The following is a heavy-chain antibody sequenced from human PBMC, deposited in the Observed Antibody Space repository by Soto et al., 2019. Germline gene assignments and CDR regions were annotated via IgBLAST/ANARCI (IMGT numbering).Heavy chain of an antibody. CDR2: INHTGGT. D-gene: IGHD3-3*01. CDR3: ATRITVFGLLIPPFDP. Sequence: QVHLQQWGAGLLKPSETLSLTCAVYGGSVNGYYWNWIRQPPGKGLEWIGEINHTGGTHYNPSLKRRVTMFVDTSKNQFSLRLSSVTAADTAIYYCATRITVFGLLIPPFDPWGQGTQVTVSS. J-gene: IGHJ5*02. CDR1: GGSVNGYY. V-gene: IGHV4-34*02.